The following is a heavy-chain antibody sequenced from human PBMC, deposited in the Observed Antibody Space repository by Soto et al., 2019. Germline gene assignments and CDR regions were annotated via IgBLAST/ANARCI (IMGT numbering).Heavy chain of an antibody. V-gene: IGHV1-18*01. CDR2: ISAYNGNT. CDR1: GYTFTSYG. J-gene: IGHJ4*02. Sequence: ASVKVSCKASGYTFTSYGISWVRQAPGQGLEWMGWISAYNGNTNYAQKLQGRVTMTTDTSTSTAYMELRSLRSDDTAVHYCARARYDILTGYYTNFDYWGQGTVVTVSS. D-gene: IGHD3-9*01. CDR3: ARARYDILTGYYTNFDY.